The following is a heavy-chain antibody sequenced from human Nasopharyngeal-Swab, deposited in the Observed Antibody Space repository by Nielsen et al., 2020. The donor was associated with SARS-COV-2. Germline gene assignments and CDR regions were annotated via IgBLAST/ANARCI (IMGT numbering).Heavy chain of an antibody. V-gene: IGHV3-33*01. Sequence: GESLKISCAASGFTFSSYGMHWVRQAPGKGLEWVAVIWYDGSNKYYADSVKGRFTISRDNSKNTLYLQMNSLRAEDTAVYYCARDYYDSSGYYYFDYWGQGTLVTASS. CDR1: GFTFSSYG. CDR3: ARDYYDSSGYYYFDY. CDR2: IWYDGSNK. D-gene: IGHD3-22*01. J-gene: IGHJ4*02.